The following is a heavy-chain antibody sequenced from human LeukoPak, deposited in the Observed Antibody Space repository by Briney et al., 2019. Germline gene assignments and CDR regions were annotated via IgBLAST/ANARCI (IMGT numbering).Heavy chain of an antibody. Sequence: GGSLRLSCAASGFTSSSYGMHWVRQAPGKGLEWVAVISYDGSNKYYADSVKGRFTISRDNSKNTLYLQMNSLRAEDTAVYYCAKDGGGSMDYWGQGTLVTVSS. D-gene: IGHD3-16*01. CDR2: ISYDGSNK. CDR3: AKDGGGSMDY. J-gene: IGHJ4*02. CDR1: GFTSSSYG. V-gene: IGHV3-30*18.